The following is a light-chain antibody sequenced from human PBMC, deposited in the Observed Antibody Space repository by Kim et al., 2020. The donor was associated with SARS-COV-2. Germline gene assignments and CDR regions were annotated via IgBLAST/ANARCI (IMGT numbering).Light chain of an antibody. J-gene: IGKJ1*01. V-gene: IGKV3-20*01. Sequence: EIVLTQSPGTLSLSPGERVTLSCRASQNLNSRFLAWYQQKPGQAPSLLVYGASNRATGIPDRFSGSGSATDFTLTITRLEPEDFAVYFCQQFGHSPWTFGQGTKVDIK. CDR2: GAS. CDR1: QNLNSRF. CDR3: QQFGHSPWT.